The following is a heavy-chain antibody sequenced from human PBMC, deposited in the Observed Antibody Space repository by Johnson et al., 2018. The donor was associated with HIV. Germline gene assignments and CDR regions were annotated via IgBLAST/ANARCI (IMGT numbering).Heavy chain of an antibody. CDR3: AKPPVGGSYLDAFDI. CDR2: IRYDGSNK. Sequence: QVQLVESGGGVVQPGKSLRLSCAASGFTFSNYGMHWVRQAPGKGLEWVAVIRYDGSNKHYAHSVKGRYSISRDNTKDTLSLQMNSLRVEDTAVYYCAKPPVGGSYLDAFDIWGQGTMVTVSS. J-gene: IGHJ3*02. D-gene: IGHD1-26*01. V-gene: IGHV3-30*02. CDR1: GFTFSNYG.